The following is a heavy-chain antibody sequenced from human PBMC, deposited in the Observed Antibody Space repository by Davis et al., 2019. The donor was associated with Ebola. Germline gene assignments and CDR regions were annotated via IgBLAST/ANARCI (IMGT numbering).Heavy chain of an antibody. J-gene: IGHJ1*01. CDR3: ARVKASSSWTQGNRGYFQH. CDR1: GGSISSGGYS. V-gene: IGHV4-30-2*01. CDR2: IYHSGST. D-gene: IGHD6-13*01. Sequence: PSETLSLTCAVSGGSISSGGYSWSWIRQPPGKGLEWIGYIYHSGSTNYNPSLKSRVTISVDTSKNQFSLKLSSVTAADTAVYYCARVKASSSWTQGNRGYFQHWGQGTLVTVSS.